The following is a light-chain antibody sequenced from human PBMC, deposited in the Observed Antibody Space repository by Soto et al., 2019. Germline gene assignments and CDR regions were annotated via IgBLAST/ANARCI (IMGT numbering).Light chain of an antibody. Sequence: DIVLTQSPGTLSLSPGERVTLSCRASQSVNSSYLAWYQHKPGQAPRLLIYDASNRATGIPARFSGSGSGTDFTLTISSLQSEDFAVYYCQQRSNWPPWTFGQGTKVDIK. CDR1: QSVNSSY. CDR3: QQRSNWPPWT. J-gene: IGKJ1*01. CDR2: DAS. V-gene: IGKV3D-20*02.